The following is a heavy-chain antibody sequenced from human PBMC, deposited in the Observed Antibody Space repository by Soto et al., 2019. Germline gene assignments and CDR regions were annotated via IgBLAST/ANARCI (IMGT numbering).Heavy chain of an antibody. V-gene: IGHV3-33*01. D-gene: IGHD3-10*01. CDR1: AFTLSRHG. CDR3: ARERTFGENNHNYMDV. CDR2: IWSDGSNQ. Sequence: ESGGGVVQPGGSLRLSCAASAFTLSRHGMHWVRQAPGKGLQWVGVIWSDGSNQRYAESVKGRFTISRDNSKNTLYLQMNSLRAEDTAVYYCARERTFGENNHNYMDVWGTGITVTVSS. J-gene: IGHJ6*03.